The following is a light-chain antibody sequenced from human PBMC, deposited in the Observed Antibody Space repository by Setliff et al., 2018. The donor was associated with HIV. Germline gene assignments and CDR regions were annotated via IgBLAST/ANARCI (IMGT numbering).Light chain of an antibody. Sequence: QSALTQPRAVSGSTGQSVTISSTGTTSDVGGYNFVSWYQHHPGNAPTLMIYDVIKRPSGVPDRFSGFNSVNTASLSISGLQAEDEADYYCCSFAGSHAVVFGTWTKVTVL. V-gene: IGLV2-11*01. CDR1: TSDVGGYNF. CDR3: CSFAGSHAVV. J-gene: IGLJ1*01. CDR2: DVI.